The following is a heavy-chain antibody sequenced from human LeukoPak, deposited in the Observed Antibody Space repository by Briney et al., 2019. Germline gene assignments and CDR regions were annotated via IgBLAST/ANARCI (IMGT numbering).Heavy chain of an antibody. CDR2: SYYSGSP. CDR1: GGSINNYY. V-gene: IGHV4-59*13. CDR3: ARGVFGDYGFWYIDL. J-gene: IGHJ2*01. Sequence: SETLSLTCTDSGGSINNYYWTWIRQPPGKGLEYIGYSYYSGSPHYNPSLKSRVTISVDTSKNQFSLKLSSVTAADTATYYCARGVFGDYGFWYIDLWGRGTLANVSS. D-gene: IGHD4-17*01.